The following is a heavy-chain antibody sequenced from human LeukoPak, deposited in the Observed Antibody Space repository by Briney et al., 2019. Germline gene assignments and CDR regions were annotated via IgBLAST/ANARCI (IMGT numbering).Heavy chain of an antibody. V-gene: IGHV3-9*01. CDR1: GFTFDDYA. CDR3: AKDMWQWLSCPDI. CDR2: ISWNSGSI. D-gene: IGHD3-22*01. Sequence: GGSLRLSCAASGFTFDDYAMHWVRQAPGKGLEWVSGISWNSGSIGYADSVKGRFTISRDNAKNSLYLQMNSLRAEDTALYYCAKDMWQWLSCPDIWGQGTMVTVSS. J-gene: IGHJ3*02.